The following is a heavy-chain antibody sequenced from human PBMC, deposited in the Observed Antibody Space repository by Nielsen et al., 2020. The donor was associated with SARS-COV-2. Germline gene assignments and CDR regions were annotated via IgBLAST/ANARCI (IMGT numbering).Heavy chain of an antibody. CDR2: IYYSGST. CDR3: ARDQPYGDYFDY. Sequence: ESLKISCAASGFTFDDYAMHWVRQPPGKGLEWIGYIYYSGSTNYNPSLKSRVTISVDTSKNQFSLKLRSVTAADTAVYYCARDQPYGDYFDYWGQGALVTVSS. V-gene: IGHV4-59*01. J-gene: IGHJ4*02. CDR1: GFTFDDYA. D-gene: IGHD4-17*01.